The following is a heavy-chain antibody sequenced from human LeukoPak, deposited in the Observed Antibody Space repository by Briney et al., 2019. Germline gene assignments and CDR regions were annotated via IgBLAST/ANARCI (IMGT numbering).Heavy chain of an antibody. CDR2: ISAYNGNT. D-gene: IGHD3-10*01. CDR1: GYTFTSYG. V-gene: IGHV1-18*01. J-gene: IGHJ4*02. Sequence: ASVKVSCKASGYTFTSYGIRWVRQAPGQGLEWMGWISAYNGNTNHAQKLQGRVTMTTDTSTSTAYMELRSLRSDDTAVYYCARDRSLELLWFGEASDYWGQGTLVTVSS. CDR3: ARDRSLELLWFGEASDY.